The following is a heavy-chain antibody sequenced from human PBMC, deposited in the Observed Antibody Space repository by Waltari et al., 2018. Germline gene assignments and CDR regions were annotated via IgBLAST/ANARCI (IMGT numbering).Heavy chain of an antibody. Sequence: QVQLQESGPGLVKPSGTLSLTCDVSGDSGDSMSRNSWWSWVRQSPRKGLEWMGQVHRTGRTNYSPSFEGRVTVSIDTTNNQFSLKMTFATAADTAIYYCARDRGRGIYLDSWGQGTLVTVSP. V-gene: IGHV4-4*02. D-gene: IGHD2-15*01. CDR1: GDSMSRNSW. CDR3: ARDRGRGIYLDS. CDR2: VHRTGRT. J-gene: IGHJ4*02.